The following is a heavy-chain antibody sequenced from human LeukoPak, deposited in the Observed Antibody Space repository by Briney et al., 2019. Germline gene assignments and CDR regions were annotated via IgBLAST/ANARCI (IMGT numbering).Heavy chain of an antibody. V-gene: IGHV1-69*13. J-gene: IGHJ5*02. CDR3: ARGAGSITIFGVRGNWFDP. D-gene: IGHD3-3*01. CDR2: IIPIFGTA. CDR1: GYTFTGYY. Sequence: GASVKVSCKAAGYTFTGYYMFWVRQAPGQGLEWMGGIIPIFGTANYAQKFQGRVTITADESTSTAYMELSSLRSEDTAVYYCARGAGSITIFGVRGNWFDPWGQGTLVTVSS.